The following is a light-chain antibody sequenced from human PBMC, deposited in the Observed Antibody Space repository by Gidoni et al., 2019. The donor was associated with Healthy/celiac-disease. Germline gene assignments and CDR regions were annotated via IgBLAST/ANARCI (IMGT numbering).Light chain of an antibody. V-gene: IGKV1-39*01. CDR3: QQSYSTPWT. CDR2: AAS. Sequence: IQMTHSPSSLSASVGDRVTITCRASQSISSYLNWYQQKPGKAPKLLIYAASSLQSGVPSRFSGSGSGTDCTLTISSLQPEDFATYYCQQSYSTPWTSGQGTKVEIK. CDR1: QSISSY. J-gene: IGKJ1*01.